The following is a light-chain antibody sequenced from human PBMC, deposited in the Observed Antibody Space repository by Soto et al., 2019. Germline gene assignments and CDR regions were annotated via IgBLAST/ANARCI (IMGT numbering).Light chain of an antibody. J-gene: IGKJ2*01. Sequence: DIQMTQSPPSLSASVGDRVTITCRAGQYISSYLNWYQQKPGKAPKLLICGASSLKSGVPSRFSGSGSGTDFTLTISSLQPEDFATYYCQQSHTTPYTFGQGTNLEIK. CDR1: QYISSY. CDR3: QQSHTTPYT. V-gene: IGKV1-39*01. CDR2: GAS.